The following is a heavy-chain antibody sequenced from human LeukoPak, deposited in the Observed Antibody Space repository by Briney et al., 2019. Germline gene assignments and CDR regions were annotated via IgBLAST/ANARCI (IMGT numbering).Heavy chain of an antibody. Sequence: SVKVSCKASGGTFSSYAISWVRQAPGQGLEWMGGIIPIFGTANYAQKFQGRVTITADESTGTAYMELSSLRSEDTAVYYCARSLGGYCSSTSCYYFARGAFDIWGQGTMVTVSS. J-gene: IGHJ3*02. D-gene: IGHD2-2*01. CDR2: IIPIFGTA. V-gene: IGHV1-69*13. CDR1: GGTFSSYA. CDR3: ARSLGGYCSSTSCYYFARGAFDI.